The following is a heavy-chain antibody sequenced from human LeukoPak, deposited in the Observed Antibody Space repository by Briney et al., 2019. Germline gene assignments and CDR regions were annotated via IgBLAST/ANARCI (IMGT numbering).Heavy chain of an antibody. Sequence: PGGSLRLSCAASGFTFSSYAMSWVRQAPGKGLEWVSAISGSGGSTYYADSVKGRFTISRDNSKNTLYLQMNSLRAEDTAVYYCANDWVSGKWFDYWGQGTLVTVSS. D-gene: IGHD6-13*01. CDR2: ISGSGGST. CDR1: GFTFSSYA. CDR3: ANDWVSGKWFDY. J-gene: IGHJ4*02. V-gene: IGHV3-23*01.